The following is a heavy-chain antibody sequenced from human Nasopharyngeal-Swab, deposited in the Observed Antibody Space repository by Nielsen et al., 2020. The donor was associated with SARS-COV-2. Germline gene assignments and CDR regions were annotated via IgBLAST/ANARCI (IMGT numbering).Heavy chain of an antibody. D-gene: IGHD3-10*01. CDR3: ARGGITMVRGVIARAQPHYYYMDV. CDR2: IYYSGST. V-gene: IGHV4-31*02. Sequence: WIRQPPGKGLEWIGYIYYSGSTYYNPSLKSRVTISVDTSKNQFSLKLSSVTAADTAVYYCARGGITMVRGVIARAQPHYYYMDVWGKGITVTVSS. J-gene: IGHJ6*03.